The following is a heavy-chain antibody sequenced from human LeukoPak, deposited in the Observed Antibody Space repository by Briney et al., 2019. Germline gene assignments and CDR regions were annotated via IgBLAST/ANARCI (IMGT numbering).Heavy chain of an antibody. J-gene: IGHJ4*02. CDR1: GYTFTSYG. V-gene: IGHV1-18*01. CDR3: ARDPGGITMVRGVIDY. D-gene: IGHD3-10*01. Sequence: GASVKVSCKASGYTFTSYGISWVRQAPGQGLEWMGWISAYNGNTNYAQKLQGRVTMTTDTSTSTAYMELRSLRSDDTAVYYCARDPGGITMVRGVIDYWAREPWSPSPQ. CDR2: ISAYNGNT.